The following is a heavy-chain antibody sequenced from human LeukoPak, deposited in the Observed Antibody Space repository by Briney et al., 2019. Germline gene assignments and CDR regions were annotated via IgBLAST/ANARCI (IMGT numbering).Heavy chain of an antibody. Sequence: SETLSLTCAVYGGSFSGYYWSWIRQPPGKGLEWIGEINHSGSTNYNPSLKSRVTISVDTSKNQFSLKLSSVTAADTAVYYCAREKGYSSSWVDCWGQGTLVTVSS. V-gene: IGHV4-34*01. CDR2: INHSGST. CDR1: GGSFSGYY. D-gene: IGHD6-13*01. CDR3: AREKGYSSSWVDC. J-gene: IGHJ5*01.